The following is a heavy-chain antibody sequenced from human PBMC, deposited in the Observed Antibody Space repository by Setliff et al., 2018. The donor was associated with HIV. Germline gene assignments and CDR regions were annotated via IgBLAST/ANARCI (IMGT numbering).Heavy chain of an antibody. J-gene: IGHJ4*02. CDR3: CTGPLNTYGWDH. V-gene: IGHV3-30*02. Sequence: GGSLRLSCVASGFMFSSHGMHWVRQAPGKGLECLAFIRADGINKYYADSVKGRFTISRDTSKNTLFLQMNSLTTDDTALYYCCTGPLNTYGWDHWGQGTMVTVSS. D-gene: IGHD5-18*01. CDR2: IRADGINK. CDR1: GFMFSSHG.